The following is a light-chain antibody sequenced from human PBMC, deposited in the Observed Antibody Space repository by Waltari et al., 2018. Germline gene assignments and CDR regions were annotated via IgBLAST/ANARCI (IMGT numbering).Light chain of an antibody. Sequence: EIVLTQSPGTLSLSPGERVTLSCRASQTVTSVYVAWYQQKLGQAPRLLIYGASNRATGIPDRFSGSGSGTDFTLTISRLEPEDFAVYYCQQYSNSVGSFGQGTKLGI. CDR2: GAS. CDR3: QQYSNSVGS. V-gene: IGKV3-20*01. CDR1: QTVTSVY. J-gene: IGKJ2*03.